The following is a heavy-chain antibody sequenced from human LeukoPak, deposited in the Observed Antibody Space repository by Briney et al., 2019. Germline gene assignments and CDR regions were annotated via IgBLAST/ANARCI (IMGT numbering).Heavy chain of an antibody. J-gene: IGHJ3*02. CDR3: AHTQYYFDSGGVDDGFDI. D-gene: IGHD3-22*01. CDR2: IYWNDEK. V-gene: IGHV2-5*01. CDR1: GLSLSTSGVG. Sequence: ESGPTLVKPTQTLTLTCTLSGLSLSTSGVGVGWIRQPPGQALEWLALIYWNDEKRYSPSLKSRLTITKDTSKIQVVLAMTNMDPVDTATYYCAHTQYYFDSGGVDDGFDIWGQGTLVTVSS.